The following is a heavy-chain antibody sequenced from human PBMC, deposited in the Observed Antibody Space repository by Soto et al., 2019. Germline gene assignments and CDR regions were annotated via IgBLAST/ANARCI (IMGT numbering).Heavy chain of an antibody. CDR2: FDPEDGET. CDR1: GYTLTELS. CDR3: ATWNILTGYYRGRWFDP. D-gene: IGHD3-9*01. V-gene: IGHV1-24*01. Sequence: WASVKVSCKVSGYTLTELSMHWVRQAPGKGLEWMGGFDPEDGETIYAQKFQGRVTMTEDTSTDTAYMELSSLRSEDTAVYYCATWNILTGYYRGRWFDPWGQGTLVTVSS. J-gene: IGHJ5*02.